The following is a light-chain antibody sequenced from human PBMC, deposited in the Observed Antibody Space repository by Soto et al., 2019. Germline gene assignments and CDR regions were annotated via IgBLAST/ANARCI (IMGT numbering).Light chain of an antibody. V-gene: IGKV3-20*01. CDR1: QSLTTRY. Sequence: FSGSQSLSLGERATLSYQASQSLTTRYLAWYQHIPGQAPRLLIYGASSRATGIPDRFSGSGSGTDFTLTISGLEPEDFAVYYCQQDASSPETFGQGTMV. CDR3: QQDASSPET. J-gene: IGKJ1*01. CDR2: GAS.